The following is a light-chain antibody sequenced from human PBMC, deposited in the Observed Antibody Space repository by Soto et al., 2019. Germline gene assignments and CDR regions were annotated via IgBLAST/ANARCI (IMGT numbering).Light chain of an antibody. J-gene: IGLJ2*01. CDR2: EVS. CDR1: ISVVGSYNL. Sequence: QSVLTQPASVSGSPGQSITISCTGTISVVGSYNLVSWYQQHPGKAPKLMIYEVSKRPSGVSNRFSGSKSGNTASLTISGLQADEEADYYCCSYAGSSTLVFGGGTKLTVL. V-gene: IGLV2-23*02. CDR3: CSYAGSSTLV.